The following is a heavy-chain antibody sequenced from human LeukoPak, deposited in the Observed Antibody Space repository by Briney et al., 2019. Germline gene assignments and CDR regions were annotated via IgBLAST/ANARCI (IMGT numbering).Heavy chain of an antibody. D-gene: IGHD4-11*01. J-gene: IGHJ4*02. CDR2: IIPIFGTA. CDR1: GGTFSSYA. Sequence: ASVKVSRKASGGTFSSYAISWVRQAPGQGLEWMGGIIPIFGTANYAQKFQGRVTITADESTSTAYMELSSLRSEDTAVYYCARQTVTTFESYFDYWGQGTLVTVSS. V-gene: IGHV1-69*13. CDR3: ARQTVTTFESYFDY.